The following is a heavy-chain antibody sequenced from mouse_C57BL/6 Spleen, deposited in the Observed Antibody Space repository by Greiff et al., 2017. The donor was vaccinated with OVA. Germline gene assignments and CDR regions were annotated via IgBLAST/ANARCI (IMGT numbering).Heavy chain of an antibody. J-gene: IGHJ4*01. CDR2: INPNYGTT. CDR1: GYSFTDYN. D-gene: IGHD1-1*01. CDR3: ARGGIYYGSSYAAMDY. Sequence: EVQLVESGPELVKPGASVKISCKASGYSFTDYNMNWVKQSNGKSLEWIGVINPNYGTTSYNQKFKGKATLTVDQSSSPAYMQLNSLTSEDSAVYYCARGGIYYGSSYAAMDYWGQGTSVTVSS. V-gene: IGHV1-39*01.